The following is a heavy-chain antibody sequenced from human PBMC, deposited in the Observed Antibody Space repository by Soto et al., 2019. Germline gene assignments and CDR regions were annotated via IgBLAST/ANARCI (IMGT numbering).Heavy chain of an antibody. V-gene: IGHV1-18*01. CDR3: ASLNYDSSGYYWAKGDYGMDV. CDR1: GYTFTSYG. J-gene: IGHJ6*02. Sequence: ASVKVSCKASGYTFTSYGISWVRQAPGQGLEWMGWISAYNGNTNYAQKFQGRVTITADESTSTAYMELSSLRSEDTAVYYCASLNYDSSGYYWAKGDYGMDVWGQGTTVTVSS. D-gene: IGHD3-22*01. CDR2: ISAYNGNT.